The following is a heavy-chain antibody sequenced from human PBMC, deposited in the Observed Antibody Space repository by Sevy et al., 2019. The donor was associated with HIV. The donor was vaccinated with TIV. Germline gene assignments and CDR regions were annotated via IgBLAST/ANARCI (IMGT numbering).Heavy chain of an antibody. D-gene: IGHD3-10*01. V-gene: IGHV4-61*02. CDR1: GGSISSGSYY. CDR3: ARDPGITMVRGVRNYYYYMDD. Sequence: SETLSLTCTVSGGSISSGSYYWSWIRQPAGKGLEWIGRIYTSGSTNYNPSLKSHVTTSVDTSKNQFSLKLSSVTVEDTTVYYCARDPGITMVRGVRNYYYYMDDWGKGTTVTVSS. CDR2: IYTSGST. J-gene: IGHJ6*03.